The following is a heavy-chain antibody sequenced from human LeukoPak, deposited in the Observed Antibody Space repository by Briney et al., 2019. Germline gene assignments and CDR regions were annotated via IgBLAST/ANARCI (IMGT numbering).Heavy chain of an antibody. CDR1: GGTFSNYA. CDR3: ARDASSSWYYPDYYYYGMDV. J-gene: IGHJ6*02. Sequence: GASVKVSCKASGGTFSNYAINWVRQAPGQGLEWMGGIISIFGTANYAQKFQGRVTITADESTSTAYMELSSLRSDDTAVYYCARDASSSWYYPDYYYYGMDVWGQGTTVTVSS. CDR2: IISIFGTA. V-gene: IGHV1-69*13. D-gene: IGHD6-13*01.